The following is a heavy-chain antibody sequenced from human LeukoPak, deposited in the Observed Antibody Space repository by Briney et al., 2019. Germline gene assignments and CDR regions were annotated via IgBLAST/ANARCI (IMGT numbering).Heavy chain of an antibody. Sequence: ASVKVSCTASGYTFTSYGISWVRQAPGQGLEWMGWISAYNGNTNYAQKLQGRVTMTTDTSTSTAYMELRSLRSDDTAVYYCAHAVGYCSSTSCYYYYYYMDVWGKGTTVTVAS. CDR2: ISAYNGNT. CDR3: AHAVGYCSSTSCYYYYYYMDV. V-gene: IGHV1-18*01. J-gene: IGHJ6*03. D-gene: IGHD2-2*01. CDR1: GYTFTSYG.